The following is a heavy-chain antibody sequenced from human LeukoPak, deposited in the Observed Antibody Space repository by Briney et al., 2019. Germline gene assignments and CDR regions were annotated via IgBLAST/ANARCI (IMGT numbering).Heavy chain of an antibody. D-gene: IGHD6-19*01. CDR2: INHSGST. CDR1: GGSISSGGYY. CDR3: ARRKQWLVDGKFDP. V-gene: IGHV4-30-2*01. J-gene: IGHJ5*02. Sequence: SQTLSLTCTVSGGSISSGGYYWSWIRQPPGEGLEWIGEINHSGSTNYNPSLKSRVTISVDTSKNQFSLKLSSVTAADTAVYYCARRKQWLVDGKFDPWGQGTLVTVSS.